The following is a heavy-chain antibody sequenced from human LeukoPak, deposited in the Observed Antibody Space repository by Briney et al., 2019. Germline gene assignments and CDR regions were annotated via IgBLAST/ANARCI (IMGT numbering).Heavy chain of an antibody. V-gene: IGHV3-23*01. CDR2: ISGSGGST. Sequence: GGSLRLSCAASGFTLSSNAMNWVRQAPGKGLEWVSGISGSGGSTYYADSVKGRFTISRDKSKNTLYLLMISLRAEDTAVYYCAIRKQQVVPPRADPYYYGMDVWGQGTTVTVSS. J-gene: IGHJ6*02. D-gene: IGHD6-13*01. CDR1: GFTLSSNA. CDR3: AIRKQQVVPPRADPYYYGMDV.